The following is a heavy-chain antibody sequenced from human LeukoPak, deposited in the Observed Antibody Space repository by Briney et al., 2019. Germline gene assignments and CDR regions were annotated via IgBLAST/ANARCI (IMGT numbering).Heavy chain of an antibody. Sequence: GGSLRLSCAASGFTFSSYAMSWVRQAPGKGLEWVSAISGSGGSTYYADSVKGRFTISRDNSKNTLYLQMNSLRAEDTAVYYYAKDRRHSYGLFDYWGQGTLVTVSS. CDR3: AKDRRHSYGLFDY. V-gene: IGHV3-23*01. CDR2: ISGSGGST. D-gene: IGHD5-18*01. J-gene: IGHJ4*02. CDR1: GFTFSSYA.